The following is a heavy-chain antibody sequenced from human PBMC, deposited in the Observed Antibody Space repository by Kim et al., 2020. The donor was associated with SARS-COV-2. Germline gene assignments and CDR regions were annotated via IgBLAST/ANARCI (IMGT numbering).Heavy chain of an antibody. D-gene: IGHD3-9*01. CDR3: ARDHPPYDILTGPNYGMDV. V-gene: IGHV4-30-2*05. J-gene: IGHJ6*02. Sequence: SRVTISVDTSKNQFSLKLSSVTAADTAVYYCARDHPPYDILTGPNYGMDVWGQGTTVTVSS.